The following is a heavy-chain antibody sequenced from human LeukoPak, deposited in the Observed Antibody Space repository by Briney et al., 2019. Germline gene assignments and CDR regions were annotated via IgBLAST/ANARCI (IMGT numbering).Heavy chain of an antibody. CDR2: IYDSGST. D-gene: IGHD5-12*01. V-gene: IGHV4-34*01. J-gene: IGHJ3*02. CDR1: GGSFSGYY. CDR3: ATHSRAGSGGSENAFEI. Sequence: SETLSLTCAVYGGSFSGYYWDWIRQPPGKGLEWIGNIYDSGSTHYNPSLESRVTISVDTSKNQFSLKLNSVTAADTAVYYCATHSRAGSGGSENAFEIWGQGTMVTVSS.